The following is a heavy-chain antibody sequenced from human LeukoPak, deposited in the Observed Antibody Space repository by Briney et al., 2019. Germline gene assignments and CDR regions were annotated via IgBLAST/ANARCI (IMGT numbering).Heavy chain of an antibody. Sequence: GGSQRLSCAASGFTFSSYDMHWVRQATGKGLEWVSAIGTAGDTYYPGSVKGRFTISRENAKNSLYLQMNSLRAEDTAVYYCARASGYGSPFDPWGQGTLVTVSS. V-gene: IGHV3-13*01. D-gene: IGHD3-10*01. CDR1: GFTFSSYD. J-gene: IGHJ5*02. CDR2: IGTAGDT. CDR3: ARASGYGSPFDP.